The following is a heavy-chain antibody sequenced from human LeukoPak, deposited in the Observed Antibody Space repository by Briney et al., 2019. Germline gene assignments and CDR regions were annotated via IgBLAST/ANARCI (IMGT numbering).Heavy chain of an antibody. CDR2: INHSGST. V-gene: IGHV4-34*01. J-gene: IGHJ4*02. CDR3: ARGVVVVPASYYFDY. CDR1: GGSFSVYY. D-gene: IGHD2-2*01. Sequence: SETLSLTCAVYGGSFSVYYWSWIRQPPGKGLEWIGEINHSGSTNYNPSLKSRVTISVDTSKNQFSLKLSSVTAADTAVYYCARGVVVVPASYYFDYWGQGTLVTVSS.